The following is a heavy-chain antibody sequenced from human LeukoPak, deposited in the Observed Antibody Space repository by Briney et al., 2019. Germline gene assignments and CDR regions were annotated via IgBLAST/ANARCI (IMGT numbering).Heavy chain of an antibody. V-gene: IGHV1-8*01. CDR3: ARVGRVRGVILYY. J-gene: IGHJ4*02. D-gene: IGHD3-10*01. CDR1: GYTFTSYD. Sequence: ASVTVSCKASGYTFTSYDINWVRQATGQGLEWMGWMNPNSGNTGYAQKFQGRVTMTRNTSISTAYMELSSLRSEDTAVYYCARVGRVRGVILYYWGQGTLVTVSS. CDR2: MNPNSGNT.